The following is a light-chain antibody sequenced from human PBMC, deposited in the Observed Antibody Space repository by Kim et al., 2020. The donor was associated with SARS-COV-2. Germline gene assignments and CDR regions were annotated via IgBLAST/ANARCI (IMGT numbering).Light chain of an antibody. V-gene: IGKV1-27*01. J-gene: IGKJ1*01. CDR2: GAS. CDR1: QGINTY. CDR3: QKYNSAPWT. Sequence: DMQMTQSPSSLSASVGDRVTITCRASQGINTYLAWYQQKPGKVPKLLIYGASALHSGVPSRFSGSGSGTDFTLTISSLQPEDVATYYCQKYNSAPWTFGQGTKVDIK.